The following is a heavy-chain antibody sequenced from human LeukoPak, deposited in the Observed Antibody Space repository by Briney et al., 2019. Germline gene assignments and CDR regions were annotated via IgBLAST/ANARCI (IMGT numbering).Heavy chain of an antibody. D-gene: IGHD2-15*01. CDR3: ARAGAVVDNWFDP. CDR1: GYMFTTYG. J-gene: IGHJ5*02. V-gene: IGHV1-18*01. CDR2: ISVYNVNT. Sequence: GASVKVSCKASGYMFTTYGISWVRQAPGQGLEWMGWISVYNVNTNSAQNLQGRVTMTTDTSTSTAYMELRSLRSDDTAVYYCARAGAVVDNWFDPWGQGTLVTVSS.